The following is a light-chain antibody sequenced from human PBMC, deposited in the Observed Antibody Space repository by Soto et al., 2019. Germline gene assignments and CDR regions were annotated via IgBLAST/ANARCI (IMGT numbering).Light chain of an antibody. CDR1: QSVSSSY. CDR3: QQYGDSPLT. Sequence: EIVLTQSPGTLSLSPGERATLSCRASQSVSSSYLAWYQQKPGQAPRLLIYGASNRATGIPARFSGSGSGTDFTLTISRLEPEDFAVYHCQQYGDSPLTFGGGTKVDIK. J-gene: IGKJ4*01. CDR2: GAS. V-gene: IGKV3-20*01.